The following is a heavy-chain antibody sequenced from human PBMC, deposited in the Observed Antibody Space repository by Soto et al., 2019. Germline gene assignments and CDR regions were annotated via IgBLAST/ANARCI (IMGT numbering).Heavy chain of an antibody. Sequence: ASETLSLTCTVSGGSISSYYWSWIRQPPGKGLEWIGYIYYSGSTNYNPSLKSRVTISVDTSKNQFSLKLSSVTAADTAVYYCARTQSFWSGWPYYYYGMDVWGQGTTVTVSS. CDR1: GGSISSYY. D-gene: IGHD3-3*01. J-gene: IGHJ6*02. CDR2: IYYSGST. CDR3: ARTQSFWSGWPYYYYGMDV. V-gene: IGHV4-59*01.